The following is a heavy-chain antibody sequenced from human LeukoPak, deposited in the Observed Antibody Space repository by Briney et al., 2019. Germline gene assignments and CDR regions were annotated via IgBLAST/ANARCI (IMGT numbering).Heavy chain of an antibody. Sequence: ASVKVSCKASGGTFSSYAISWVRPAPGQGLEWMGRIIPILGIAHYAQKFQGRVTITADKSTSTAYMELSSLRSEDTAVYYCAREGPLGAAHYYYCMDVWGQGTTVTVSS. CDR3: AREGPLGAAHYYYCMDV. D-gene: IGHD6-13*01. J-gene: IGHJ6*02. CDR2: IIPILGIA. V-gene: IGHV1-69*04. CDR1: GGTFSSYA.